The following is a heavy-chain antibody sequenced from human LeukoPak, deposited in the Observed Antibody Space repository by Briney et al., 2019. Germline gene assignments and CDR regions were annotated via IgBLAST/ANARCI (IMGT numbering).Heavy chain of an antibody. D-gene: IGHD3-10*01. Sequence: GGSVKVSGKASGYTLIGYYMHWVRQAPGKGLEGMGWINPDSGGTNYAQTFQGWVTMSRDTSISSAYMEPRRLRSDGPAVYYRARDHRAYYGASPTYYLEHWGQGTLVTASS. CDR1: GYTLIGYY. V-gene: IGHV1-2*04. CDR2: INPDSGGT. CDR3: ARDHRAYYGASPTYYLEH. J-gene: IGHJ4*02.